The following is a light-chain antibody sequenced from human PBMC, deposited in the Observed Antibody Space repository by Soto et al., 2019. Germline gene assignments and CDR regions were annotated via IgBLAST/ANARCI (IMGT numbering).Light chain of an antibody. Sequence: QCVLTQPPSVSGAPGQRVTISCTGSSSKIGAGYDVHWYQQLPGTAPKLLIYGNSNRPSGVPDRFSCSKSGTSASLAITGLQAEDEADYYCQSYDSSLSGYVFGTGTKVTVL. J-gene: IGLJ1*01. V-gene: IGLV1-40*01. CDR1: SSKIGAGYD. CDR3: QSYDSSLSGYV. CDR2: GNS.